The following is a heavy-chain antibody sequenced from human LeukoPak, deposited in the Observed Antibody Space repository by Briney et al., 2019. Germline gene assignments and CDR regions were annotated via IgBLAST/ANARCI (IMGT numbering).Heavy chain of an antibody. J-gene: IGHJ3*02. CDR1: GFTLSNYW. CDR2: IKEDGSEK. CDR3: ARDWVAGVPFDAFDI. D-gene: IGHD3-10*01. Sequence: PGGSLRLSCVASGFTLSNYWMSWVRQAPGKGLEWVANIKEDGSEKYYVGSVKGRFTISRDNAKNSLYLHMDSLTAEDTAIYYCARDWVAGVPFDAFDIWGQGQWSASLQ. V-gene: IGHV3-7*01.